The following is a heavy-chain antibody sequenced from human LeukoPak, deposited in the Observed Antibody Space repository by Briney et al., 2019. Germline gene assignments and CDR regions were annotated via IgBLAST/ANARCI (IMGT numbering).Heavy chain of an antibody. CDR3: ARWAMVRGVDY. V-gene: IGHV3-33*01. CDR1: GFTFSSYG. J-gene: IGHJ4*02. Sequence: GGSLRLSCAASGFTFSSYGMHWVRQAPGKGLEWVAVIWYDGSNKYYADSVKGRFTISRDNSKNTLYLQMNSLRAEDTAVYYCARWAMVRGVDYWGQGTLVTVSP. D-gene: IGHD3-10*01. CDR2: IWYDGSNK.